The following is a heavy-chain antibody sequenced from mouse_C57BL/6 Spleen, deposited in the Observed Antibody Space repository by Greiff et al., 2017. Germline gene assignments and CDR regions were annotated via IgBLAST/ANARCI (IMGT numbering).Heavy chain of an antibody. J-gene: IGHJ2*01. CDR3: AREEDDGYAYYFDY. CDR2: INPGSGGT. D-gene: IGHD2-3*01. CDR1: GYAFTNYL. V-gene: IGHV1-54*01. Sequence: QVQLKQSGAELVRPGTSVKVSCKASGYAFTNYLIEWVKQRPGQGLEWIGVINPGSGGTNYNEKFKGKATLTADKSSSTAYMQLSSLTSEDSAVYFCAREEDDGYAYYFDYWGQGTTLTVSS.